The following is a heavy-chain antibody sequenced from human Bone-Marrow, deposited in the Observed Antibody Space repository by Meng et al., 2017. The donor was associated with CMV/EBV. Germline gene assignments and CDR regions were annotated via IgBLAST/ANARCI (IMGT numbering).Heavy chain of an antibody. CDR1: GFQCSDYY. J-gene: IGHJ4*02. V-gene: IGHV1-2*02. CDR3: VRISGWSLFDY. D-gene: IGHD6-19*01. Sequence: QVSLVQCGGEGKTSGSSARAFCAMSGFQCSDYYCRGGGQAPSGGGVWRVWCDFNNETTNYARTFKGRVSMTGDTSISTAHMKLSRLMSADTAVYYCVRISGWSLFDYWGQGTLVTVSS. CDR2: CDFNNETT.